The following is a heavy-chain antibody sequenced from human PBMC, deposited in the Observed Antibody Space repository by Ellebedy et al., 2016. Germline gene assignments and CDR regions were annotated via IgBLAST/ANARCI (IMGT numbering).Heavy chain of an antibody. CDR2: ISPPSSRVTYI. V-gene: IGHV3-11*06. D-gene: IGHD1-26*01. Sequence: GGSLRLSCAASGFSFRDHYMAWIRQAPGKGLEWLSYISPPSSRVTYIRYADSVKGRFTISRDNAKNSLFLQMNSLRAEDTAVYYCARHWNLVGASGDYWGQGSLVTVSS. CDR1: GFSFRDHY. CDR3: ARHWNLVGASGDY. J-gene: IGHJ4*02.